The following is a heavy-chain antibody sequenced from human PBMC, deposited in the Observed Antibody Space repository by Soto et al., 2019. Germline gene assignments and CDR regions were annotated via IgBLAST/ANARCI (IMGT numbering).Heavy chain of an antibody. CDR1: GYSFTSYW. J-gene: IGHJ4*02. D-gene: IGHD3-10*01. V-gene: IGHV5-51*01. Sequence: PGESLKISCKGSGYSFTSYWIGWVRQMPGKGLEWMGIIYPGDSDTRYSPSFQGQVTISVDKFISTAYLQWSSLKASDTAMYYYARHENLDISYGSGSYIDYWGQGTLVTVSS. CDR2: IYPGDSDT. CDR3: ARHENLDISYGSGSYIDY.